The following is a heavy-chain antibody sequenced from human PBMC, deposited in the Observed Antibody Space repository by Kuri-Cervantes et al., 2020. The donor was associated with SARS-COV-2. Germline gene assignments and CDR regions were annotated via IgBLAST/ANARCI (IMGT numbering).Heavy chain of an antibody. V-gene: IGHV4-59*01. CDR1: GGSISSYY. Sequence: SETLSLTCTVSGGSISSYYWSWIRQPPGKGLEWIGYIYYSGSTNYNPSLKSRVTLSVATSNNQFSLKLTSVTAADTAVYYCARAHALWGSYSLDFWGRGTLVTVSS. J-gene: IGHJ4*02. D-gene: IGHD3-16*01. CDR2: IYYSGST. CDR3: ARAHALWGSYSLDF.